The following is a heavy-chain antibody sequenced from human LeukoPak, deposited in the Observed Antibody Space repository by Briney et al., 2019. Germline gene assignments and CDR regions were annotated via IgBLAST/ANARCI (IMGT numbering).Heavy chain of an antibody. CDR1: GGSISSYY. J-gene: IGHJ4*02. Sequence: SETLSLACTVSGGSISSYYWSWIRQPAGKGLESIGHISTSGSTNYNPSLKSRVTMSVDTSKNQFSLKLSSVTAADTAVYYCARVRYSDSSVLTRKRSYYFDYWGQGTLVTVSS. D-gene: IGHD3-22*01. CDR2: ISTSGST. V-gene: IGHV4-4*07. CDR3: ARVRYSDSSVLTRKRSYYFDY.